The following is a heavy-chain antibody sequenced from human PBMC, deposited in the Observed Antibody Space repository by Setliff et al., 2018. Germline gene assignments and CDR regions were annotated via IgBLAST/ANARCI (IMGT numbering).Heavy chain of an antibody. CDR2: VYCGDSDT. V-gene: IGHV5-51*01. CDR1: EYTFTNYW. J-gene: IGHJ4*02. D-gene: IGHD5-18*01. CDR3: ARLTPMADFDY. Sequence: GESLKISCKASEYTFTNYWIGWVRQMPGKGLEWMGVVYCGDSDTRYSPSFKGQVTISADKSISTAYLQWSSLEASDTAMYYCARLTPMADFDYWGQGTLVTVSS.